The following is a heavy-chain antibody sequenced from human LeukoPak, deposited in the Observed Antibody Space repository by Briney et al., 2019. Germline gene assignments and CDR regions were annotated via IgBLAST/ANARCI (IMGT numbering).Heavy chain of an antibody. J-gene: IGHJ4*02. CDR2: INPNSGGT. CDR1: GYTFTGYY. Sequence: ASVKVSCKASGYTFTGYYMHWVRQAPGQGLEWMGWINPNSGGTNYAQKFQGRVTMTRDTSISTAYMELRSLRSDDTAVYYCARERITMIRDYWGQGTLVTVSS. V-gene: IGHV1-2*02. D-gene: IGHD3-22*01. CDR3: ARERITMIRDY.